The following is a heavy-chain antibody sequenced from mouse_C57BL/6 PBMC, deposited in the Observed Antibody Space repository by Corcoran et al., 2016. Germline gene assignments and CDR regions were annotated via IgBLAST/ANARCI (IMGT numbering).Heavy chain of an antibody. Sequence: QVQLKQSGAELVRPGASVKLSCKASGYTFTDYYINWVKQRPGQGLEWIARIYPGSGNTYYNEKFKGKATLTAEKSSSTAYMQLSSLTSEDSAVYFCAISDSSGYPDYWGQGTTLTVSS. V-gene: IGHV1-76*01. CDR2: IYPGSGNT. CDR1: GYTFTDYY. CDR3: AISDSSGYPDY. D-gene: IGHD3-2*02. J-gene: IGHJ2*01.